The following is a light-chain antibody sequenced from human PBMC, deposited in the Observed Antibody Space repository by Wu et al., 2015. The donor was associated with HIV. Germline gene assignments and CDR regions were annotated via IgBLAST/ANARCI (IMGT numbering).Light chain of an antibody. Sequence: EIVLTQSPGTLSLSPGERATLSCRASQSVSSNYLAWYQQKPGQAPRLVIYGASSRATGIPDRFSGSGSGTDFTLTISRLEPEDFAVYYCQQYGRSPATFGQGTKVE. V-gene: IGKV3-20*01. CDR3: QQYGRSPAT. CDR2: GAS. CDR1: QSVSSNY. J-gene: IGKJ1*01.